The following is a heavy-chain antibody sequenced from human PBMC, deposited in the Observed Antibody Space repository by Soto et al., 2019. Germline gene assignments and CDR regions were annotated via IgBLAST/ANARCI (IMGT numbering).Heavy chain of an antibody. CDR2: IIPIFGIA. J-gene: IGHJ6*02. CDR1: GGTFSSYA. CDR3: ARWLTAGSAYYYCYGMDV. Sequence: QVQLVQSGAEVKKPGSSVKVSCKASGGTFSSYAISWVRQAPGQGLEWMGGIIPIFGIANYAQKFQGRVTITADESTSTAYMELSSLRSEDTAVYYCARWLTAGSAYYYCYGMDVWGQGTTVTVSS. V-gene: IGHV1-69*01. D-gene: IGHD3-10*01.